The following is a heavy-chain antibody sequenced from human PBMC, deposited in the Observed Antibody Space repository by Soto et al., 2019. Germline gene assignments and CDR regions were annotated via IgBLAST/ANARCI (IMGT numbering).Heavy chain of an antibody. Sequence: YRRSWKQQHPGKGLEWIGNIYYSGRTYYNPSLKSRVTISVDTSKNQFSLKLSSVTAADTAVYYCARFAREENPKVGSWYYFDYWGQGTRVTVSS. CDR3: ARFAREENPKVGSWYYFDY. CDR1: YR. V-gene: IGHV4-31*02. D-gene: IGHD6-13*01. CDR2: IYYSGRT. J-gene: IGHJ4*02.